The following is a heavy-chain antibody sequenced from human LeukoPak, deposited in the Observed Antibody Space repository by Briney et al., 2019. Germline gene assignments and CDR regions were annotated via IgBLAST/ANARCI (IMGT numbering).Heavy chain of an antibody. J-gene: IGHJ4*02. CDR1: GFTFSTYT. CDR2: IGNNGGGI. D-gene: IGHD7-27*01. CDR3: AIDPNWGTHS. V-gene: IGHV3-23*01. Sequence: GGSLRLSCAVSGFTFSTYTMYWVRHPPGKRLEWVSIIGNNGGGIHYADSVRGRFTISRDNSKNALYLQMNNLRVEDTAVYYCAIDPNWGTHSWGQGVLVTVSS.